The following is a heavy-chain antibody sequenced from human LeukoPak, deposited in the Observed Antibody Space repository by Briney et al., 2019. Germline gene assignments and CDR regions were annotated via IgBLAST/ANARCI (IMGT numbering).Heavy chain of an antibody. J-gene: IGHJ6*03. CDR3: ARDRVDGCSSTSCYWVYYYMDV. Sequence: GGSLRLSCAASGFTFSSYSMNWVRQAPGKGLEWVSYISSSSSTIYYADSVKGRFTISRDNAKNSLYLQMNSLRAEDTAVYYCARDRVDGCSSTSCYWVYYYMDVWGKGTTVTVSS. CDR2: ISSSSSTI. D-gene: IGHD2-2*01. V-gene: IGHV3-48*04. CDR1: GFTFSSYS.